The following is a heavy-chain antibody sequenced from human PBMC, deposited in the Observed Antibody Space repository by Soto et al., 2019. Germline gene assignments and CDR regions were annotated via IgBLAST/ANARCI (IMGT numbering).Heavy chain of an antibody. V-gene: IGHV3-33*01. CDR3: ARDVTEYNWNYGKGNWFDP. CDR1: GFTFSSYG. CDR2: IWYDGSNK. J-gene: IGHJ5*02. Sequence: GGSLRLSCAASGFTFSSYGMHWVRQAPGKGLEWVAVIWYDGSNKYYADSVKGRFTISRDNSKNTLYLQMNSLRAEDTAVYYCARDVTEYNWNYGKGNWFDPWGQGTLVTVSS. D-gene: IGHD1-7*01.